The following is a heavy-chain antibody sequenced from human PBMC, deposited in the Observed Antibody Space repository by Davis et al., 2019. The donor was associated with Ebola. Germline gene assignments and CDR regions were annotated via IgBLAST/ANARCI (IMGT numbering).Heavy chain of an antibody. CDR2: ISSDGSYI. CDR3: AREGRGEMTRDWYFDL. V-gene: IGHV3-21*01. Sequence: GESLKISCAASGFPFSSYTMNWVRQAPGKGLEWVSSISSDGSYIFYADSAKGRFTISRDNAKNSLYLQMNSLRVEDTAVYFCAREGRGEMTRDWYFDLWGRGTLVTVSS. D-gene: IGHD3-16*01. CDR1: GFPFSSYT. J-gene: IGHJ2*01.